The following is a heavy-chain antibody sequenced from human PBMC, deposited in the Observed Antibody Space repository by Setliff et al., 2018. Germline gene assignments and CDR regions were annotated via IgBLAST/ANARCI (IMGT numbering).Heavy chain of an antibody. CDR1: GGSISSYY. CDR2: IYIGHTGSI. CDR3: ARDLGHGGDSDY. J-gene: IGHJ4*02. Sequence: SETLSLTCTVAGGSISSYYWSWIRQPAGKGLEWIGHIYIGHTGSINYNPSLKSRLTISRDTAKNQVSLKLNSVTATDTAVYYCARDLGHGGDSDYWGQGILVTVSS. V-gene: IGHV4-4*07. D-gene: IGHD2-21*02.